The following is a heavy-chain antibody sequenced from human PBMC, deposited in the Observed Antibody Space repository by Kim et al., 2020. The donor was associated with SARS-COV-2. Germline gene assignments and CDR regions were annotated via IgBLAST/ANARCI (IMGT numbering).Heavy chain of an antibody. CDR1: GFTFSSYS. D-gene: IGHD2-2*01. CDR3: ARGRLGYCSSTSCYGRDFDY. CDR2: ISSSSSYI. V-gene: IGHV3-21*01. Sequence: GGSLRLSCAASGFTFSSYSMNWVRQAPGKGLEWVSSISSSSSYIYYADSVKGRFTISRDNAKNSLYLQMNSLRAEDTAVYYCARGRLGYCSSTSCYGRDFDYWGQGTLVTVSS. J-gene: IGHJ4*02.